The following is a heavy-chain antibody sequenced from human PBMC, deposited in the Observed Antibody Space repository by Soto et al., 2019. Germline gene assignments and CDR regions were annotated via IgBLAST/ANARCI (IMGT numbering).Heavy chain of an antibody. Sequence: SETLSLTCTVSGGSISSSSYYWGWIRQPPGKGLEWIGSIYYSGSTYYNPSLKSRVTISVDTSKNQFSLKLSSVTAADTAVYYCARHSLEDITMVRGVIGSGWFDPWGQGTLVTVSS. V-gene: IGHV4-39*01. CDR3: ARHSLEDITMVRGVIGSGWFDP. J-gene: IGHJ5*02. CDR1: GGSISSSSYY. D-gene: IGHD3-10*01. CDR2: IYYSGST.